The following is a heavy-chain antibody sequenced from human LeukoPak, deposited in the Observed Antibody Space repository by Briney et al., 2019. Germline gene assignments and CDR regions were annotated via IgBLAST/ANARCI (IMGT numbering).Heavy chain of an antibody. V-gene: IGHV4-59*08. D-gene: IGHD3-10*01. CDR1: GDSIRRNY. Sequence: PSETLSLTCSISGDSIRRNYWSWIRQPPRKGLDWIGYIHYIGKTNYNPSLKSRVSISVDTSKNQFSLKLSSVTAADTAVYYCAAYRSGTHYNSYYFDDWGQGTLVTVSS. CDR2: IHYIGKT. CDR3: AAYRSGTHYNSYYFDD. J-gene: IGHJ4*02.